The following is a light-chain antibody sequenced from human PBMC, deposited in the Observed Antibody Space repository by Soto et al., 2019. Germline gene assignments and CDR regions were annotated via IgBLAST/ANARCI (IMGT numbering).Light chain of an antibody. Sequence: QSVLTQPPSASGTPGQRVSISCSGTNSNIGGNYVYWYQHVPGKAPKLLISLNNQRPSGVPDRFSVSKSGTSASLAISGLRSEDEAHYYCAAWDDGLSGPVFGGGTKLTVL. J-gene: IGLJ2*01. CDR3: AAWDDGLSGPV. CDR2: LNN. CDR1: NSNIGGNY. V-gene: IGLV1-47*02.